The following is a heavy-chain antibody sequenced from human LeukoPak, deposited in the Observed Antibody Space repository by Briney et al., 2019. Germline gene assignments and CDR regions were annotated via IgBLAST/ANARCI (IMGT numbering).Heavy chain of an antibody. CDR3: AGITMIVGGAFDI. Sequence: ASVKVSCKASGYTFTSYGISWVRQAPGQGLEWMGWISAYNGNTNYAQKLQGRVTITTDESTSTAYMELSSLRSEDTAVYYCAGITMIVGGAFDIWGQGTMVTVSS. CDR2: ISAYNGNT. CDR1: GYTFTSYG. D-gene: IGHD3-22*01. J-gene: IGHJ3*02. V-gene: IGHV1-18*01.